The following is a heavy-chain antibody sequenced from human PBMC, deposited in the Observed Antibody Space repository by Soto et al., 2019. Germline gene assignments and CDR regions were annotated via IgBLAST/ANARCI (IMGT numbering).Heavy chain of an antibody. D-gene: IGHD3-3*01. CDR3: ARFFTPHFLNDYYYGMDV. J-gene: IGHJ6*02. V-gene: IGHV1-3*01. Sequence: ASVKVSCKASGYTFTSYAMHWVRQAPGQRLEWMGWINAGNGNTKYSQKFQGRVTITRDTSASTAYMELSSLRSEDTAVYYCARFFTPHFLNDYYYGMDVWGQGTTVTVSS. CDR1: GYTFTSYA. CDR2: INAGNGNT.